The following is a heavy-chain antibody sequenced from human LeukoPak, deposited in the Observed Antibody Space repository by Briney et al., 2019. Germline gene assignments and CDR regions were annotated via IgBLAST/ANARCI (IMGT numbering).Heavy chain of an antibody. CDR1: GFTFNGYA. V-gene: IGHV3-23*01. D-gene: IGHD2-2*02. J-gene: IGHJ3*01. CDR2: ISPTGAGT. CDR3: AKYTERAFDV. Sequence: PGGSLRLSCAASGFTFNGYAMSWVRQAPRKGLEWVSTISPTGAGTYYADSVKGLFTISRDNSKNTLYLEMNSLRAEDTAVYYCAKYTERAFDVWGQGTTVTVSS.